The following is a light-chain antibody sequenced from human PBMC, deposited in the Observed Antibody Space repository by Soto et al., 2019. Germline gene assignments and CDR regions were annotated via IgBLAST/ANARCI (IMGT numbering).Light chain of an antibody. Sequence: QSALTQPASVSGSPGQSITISCTGTSSDVGGYNYVSWYQQHPGKVPKLMIYDVSIRPSGVSNRFSGSKTGNTASLTISGLQAEDEADYYCSSHTSSSTRVFGTGTKVTVL. CDR3: SSHTSSSTRV. CDR1: SSDVGGYNY. J-gene: IGLJ1*01. CDR2: DVS. V-gene: IGLV2-14*01.